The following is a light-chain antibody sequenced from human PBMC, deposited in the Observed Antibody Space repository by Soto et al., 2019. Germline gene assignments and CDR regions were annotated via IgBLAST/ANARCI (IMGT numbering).Light chain of an antibody. CDR2: KAS. Sequence: DIQMTQSPSTLSASVGDRVTITCRASQSISSWLAWYQQKPGKAPKXLIYKASSLESGVPSRFSGSGSGTELTITISSLQPDDGETYDCQQYNSYSITFGQGTRREIK. V-gene: IGKV1-5*03. CDR1: QSISSW. CDR3: QQYNSYSIT. J-gene: IGKJ5*01.